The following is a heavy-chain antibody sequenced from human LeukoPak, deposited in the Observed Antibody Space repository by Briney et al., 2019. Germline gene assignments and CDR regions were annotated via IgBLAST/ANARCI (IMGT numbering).Heavy chain of an antibody. J-gene: IGHJ3*02. CDR3: ARDGHRRYYYDSSGREDAFDI. Sequence: ASVKVSCKASGYTFTGYYMHWVRQAPGQGLEWMGWINPNSGGTNYAQKLQGRVTLSTDTPTSTAYMEMRSLRSDDTAVYYCARDGHRRYYYDSSGREDAFDIWGQGTMVTVSS. V-gene: IGHV1-2*02. D-gene: IGHD3-22*01. CDR2: INPNSGGT. CDR1: GYTFTGYY.